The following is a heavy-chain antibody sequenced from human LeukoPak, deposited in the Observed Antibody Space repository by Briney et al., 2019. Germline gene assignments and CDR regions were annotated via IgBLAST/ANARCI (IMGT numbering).Heavy chain of an antibody. CDR1: GYTLTELS. CDR3: ATTDSSGYWGAFDI. V-gene: IGHV1-24*01. D-gene: IGHD3-22*01. J-gene: IGHJ3*02. CDR2: FDPEDGET. Sequence: ASVKVSCKVSGYTLTELSMHWVRQAPGKGLEWMGGFDPEDGETIYAQKFQGRVTMTEDTSTDTAYMELSSLRSEDTAVYYCATTDSSGYWGAFDIWGQGTWSPSLQ.